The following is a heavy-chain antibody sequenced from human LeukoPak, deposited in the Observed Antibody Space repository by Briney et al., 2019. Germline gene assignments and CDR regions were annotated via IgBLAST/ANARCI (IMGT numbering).Heavy chain of an antibody. J-gene: IGHJ4*02. CDR3: AAPYDFWSGYNY. V-gene: IGHV3-23*01. CDR1: GFTFSRYA. CDR2: ISGRGDNT. Sequence: GGSLRLSCADSGFTFSRYAMSWVRQAPGKGLEWVSVISGRGDNTYYADSVKGRFTISRDNSKNTLFLQMNSLRAEDTAVYYCAAPYDFWSGYNYWGQGTLVTASS. D-gene: IGHD3-3*01.